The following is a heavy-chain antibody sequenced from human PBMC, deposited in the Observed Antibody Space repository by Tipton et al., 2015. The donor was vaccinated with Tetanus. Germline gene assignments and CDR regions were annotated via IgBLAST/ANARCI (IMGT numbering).Heavy chain of an antibody. V-gene: IGHV3-21*01. CDR2: ISSSSSYI. J-gene: IGHJ4*02. D-gene: IGHD5-12*01. Sequence: GSLRLSCAASGFTVSSNYMSWVRQAPGKGLEWVSSISSSSSYIYYADSVKGRFTMSRDNAKNSLYLQMNSLRVDDTAVYYCAREGRGYVGRLNDYWGQGPLVTASS. CDR1: GFTVSSNY. CDR3: AREGRGYVGRLNDY.